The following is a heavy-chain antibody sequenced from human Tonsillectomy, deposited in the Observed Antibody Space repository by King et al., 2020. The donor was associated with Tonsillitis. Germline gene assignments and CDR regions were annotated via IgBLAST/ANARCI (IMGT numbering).Heavy chain of an antibody. Sequence: VQLVQSGGGLVQPGGSLRLSCAASGFTFSSYAMSWVRQAPGKGLEWVSAIGGSGGSTFYVDSVKGRFTISRDNSKNTLYLQMNSLRAEDTAVYYCAKDLPVYDGYDGNRFDCWGQGTLVTVSS. CDR3: AKDLPVYDGYDGNRFDC. J-gene: IGHJ5*01. D-gene: IGHD5-12*01. V-gene: IGHV3-23*04. CDR1: GFTFSSYA. CDR2: IGGSGGST.